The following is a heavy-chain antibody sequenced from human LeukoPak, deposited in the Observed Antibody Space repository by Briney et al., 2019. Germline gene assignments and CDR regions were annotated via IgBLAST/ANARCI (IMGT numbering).Heavy chain of an antibody. D-gene: IGHD3-22*01. J-gene: IGHJ4*02. Sequence: PSETLSLTCTVSGGSISCYYWSWIRQPLGKGLEWIGYIYYSGSTNYNPSLKSRVTISVDTSKNQFSLKLSSVTAADTAVYYCARESGYYDSSGYYPYYFDYWGQGTLVTVSS. V-gene: IGHV4-59*01. CDR1: GGSISCYY. CDR3: ARESGYYDSSGYYPYYFDY. CDR2: IYYSGST.